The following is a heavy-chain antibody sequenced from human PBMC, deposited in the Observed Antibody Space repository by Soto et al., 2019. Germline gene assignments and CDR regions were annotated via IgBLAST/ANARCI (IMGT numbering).Heavy chain of an antibody. CDR2: INPSGGST. CDR1: GYTFTSYY. CDR3: ARDPVDDAFDI. J-gene: IGHJ3*02. V-gene: IGHV1-46*01. Sequence: ASVKFSCKASGYTFTSYYMHWVRQAPGQGLEWMGIINPSGGSTSYAQKFQGRVTMTRDTSTSTVYMELSSLRSEDTAVYYCARDPVDDAFDIWGQGTMVTVSS.